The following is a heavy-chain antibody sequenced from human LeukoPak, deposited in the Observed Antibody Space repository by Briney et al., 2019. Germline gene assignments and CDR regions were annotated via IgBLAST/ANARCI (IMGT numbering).Heavy chain of an antibody. V-gene: IGHV3-23*01. CDR1: GFTFSSYA. D-gene: IGHD5-24*01. CDR2: ISGRGDTI. J-gene: IGHJ4*02. Sequence: PGGSLRLSCAASGFTFSSYAMSWVRQAPGKGLEWVSAISGRGDTIFYADSLKGRFTVSRDNSTNTLYLQMNSLRAEDTAVYYCAKATMATTYFDYWGQGTLVTVSS. CDR3: AKATMATTYFDY.